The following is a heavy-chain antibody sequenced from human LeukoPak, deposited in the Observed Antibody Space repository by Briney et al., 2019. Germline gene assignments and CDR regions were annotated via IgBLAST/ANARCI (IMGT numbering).Heavy chain of an antibody. CDR3: ARVVSPRYCTSTSCYLKGWFDP. V-gene: IGHV1-69*13. Sequence: GASVKVSCKASGGTFSSYAISWVRQAPGQGLEWMGGISPIFGTANYAQKFQGSVTITADEFTSTAYMELSSLRSEDTAVYYCARVVSPRYCTSTSCYLKGWFDPWGQGTLVTVSS. CDR2: ISPIFGTA. CDR1: GGTFSSYA. D-gene: IGHD2-2*01. J-gene: IGHJ5*02.